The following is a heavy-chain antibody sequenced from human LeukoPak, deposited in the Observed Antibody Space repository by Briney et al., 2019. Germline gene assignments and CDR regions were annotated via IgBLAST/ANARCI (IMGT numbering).Heavy chain of an antibody. Sequence: ASVKVSCKASGYTFTSYAMHWVRQAPGQRLEWMGWINAGNGNTKYSQKFQGRVTITRDTSASTAYMELSSLRSEDTAVYYCARDGPLGSSWYGAFDIWGQGTMVTVSS. CDR2: INAGNGNT. CDR3: ARDGPLGSSWYGAFDI. CDR1: GYTFTSYA. D-gene: IGHD6-13*01. V-gene: IGHV1-3*01. J-gene: IGHJ3*02.